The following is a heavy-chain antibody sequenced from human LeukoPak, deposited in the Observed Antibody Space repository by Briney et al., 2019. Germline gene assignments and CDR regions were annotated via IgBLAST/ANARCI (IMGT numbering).Heavy chain of an antibody. D-gene: IGHD6-19*01. CDR1: GFTFSSYA. CDR2: IVASGGGGT. V-gene: IGHV3-23*01. CDR3: AKTTAGYSSGRYPGWPIDY. Sequence: GGSLRLSCAASGFTFSSYAMSWVRQAPGKGLEWVSGIVASGGGGTYYADSVEGRFTISRDNSKNTVFLQMDSLRAEDTAVYYCAKTTAGYSSGRYPGWPIDYWGQGTLVTVSS. J-gene: IGHJ4*02.